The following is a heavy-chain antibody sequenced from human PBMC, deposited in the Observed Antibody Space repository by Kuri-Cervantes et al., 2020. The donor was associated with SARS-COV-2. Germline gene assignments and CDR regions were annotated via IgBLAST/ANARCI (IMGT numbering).Heavy chain of an antibody. Sequence: SVKDSSKASGGTFSSYAISWVRQAPGQGLEWMGGIIPIFGTANYGQKFQGRVTITADESTSTAYMELSCLRSEDTTIYYCARGYCSGNRCTTSPNYYYMDVWGKGTPVTVSS. CDR1: GGTFSSYA. CDR2: IIPIFGTA. J-gene: IGHJ6*03. V-gene: IGHV1-69*13. D-gene: IGHD2-15*01. CDR3: ARGYCSGNRCTTSPNYYYMDV.